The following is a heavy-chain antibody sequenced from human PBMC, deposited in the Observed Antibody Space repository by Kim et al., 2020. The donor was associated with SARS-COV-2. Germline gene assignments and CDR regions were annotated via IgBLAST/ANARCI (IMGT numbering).Heavy chain of an antibody. Sequence: GGSLRLSCAAPGFTFSSYAMSWVRQAPGKGLEWVSTISGSGGSTYYADSVKGRFTISRDNSKNTLYLQMNSLRAEDTAVYYCAKLRVGRLLGLGTDFDYWGQGTLVTVSS. CDR3: AKLRVGRLLGLGTDFDY. CDR2: ISGSGGST. CDR1: GFTFSSYA. V-gene: IGHV3-23*01. D-gene: IGHD5-18*01. J-gene: IGHJ4*02.